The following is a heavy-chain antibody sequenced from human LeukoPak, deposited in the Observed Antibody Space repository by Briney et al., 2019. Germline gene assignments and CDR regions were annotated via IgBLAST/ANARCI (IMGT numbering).Heavy chain of an antibody. J-gene: IGHJ4*02. CDR1: GGSISSGDYY. CDR3: ARGHYMGAADY. CDR2: IYYSGST. D-gene: IGHD1-26*01. Sequence: SETLSLTCTVSGGSISSGDYYWSWIRQPPGKGLEWIGYIYYSGSTYYNPSLKSRVTISVDTSKNQFSLKLSSVTAADTAVYHCARGHYMGAADYWGQGTLVTVSS. V-gene: IGHV4-30-4*08.